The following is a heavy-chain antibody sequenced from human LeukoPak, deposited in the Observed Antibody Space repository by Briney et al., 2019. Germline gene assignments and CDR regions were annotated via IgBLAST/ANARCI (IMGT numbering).Heavy chain of an antibody. CDR2: IYYSGST. CDR3: ARDHGDYADY. D-gene: IGHD4-17*01. J-gene: IGHJ4*02. Sequence: SETLSLTCTVSDGSVSSGSYYWSWIRQPPGKGLEWIGYIYYSGSTNYNPSLKSRVTISVDTSKNQFSLKLSSVTAADTAVYYCARDHGDYADYWGQGTLVTVSS. CDR1: DGSVSSGSYY. V-gene: IGHV4-61*01.